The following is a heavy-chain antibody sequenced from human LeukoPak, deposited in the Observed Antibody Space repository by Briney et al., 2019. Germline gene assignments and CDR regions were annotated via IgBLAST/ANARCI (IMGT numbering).Heavy chain of an antibody. CDR3: ARGPPPDFDY. CDR1: GFTFSSYG. Sequence: PGGSLRLSCAASGFTFSSYGMHWVRQAPGKGLEWVAFIRYDGSNKYYADSVKGRFTISRDNSKNTLYLQMNSLRAEDTAVYYCARGPPPDFDYWGLGTLVTVSS. J-gene: IGHJ4*02. CDR2: IRYDGSNK. V-gene: IGHV3-30*02.